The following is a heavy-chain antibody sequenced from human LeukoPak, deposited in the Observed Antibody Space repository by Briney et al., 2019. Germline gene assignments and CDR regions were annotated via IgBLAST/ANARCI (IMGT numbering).Heavy chain of an antibody. CDR1: GFTFSSYA. J-gene: IGHJ4*02. Sequence: GGSLRLSCAASGFTFSSYAMGWVRQAPGKGLEWVSAISGSGGSTYYADSVKGRFTISRDNSKNTLYLQMNSLRAEDTAVYYCAKDRDFWSGHLSPFDYWGQGTLVTVSS. CDR3: AKDRDFWSGHLSPFDY. D-gene: IGHD3-3*01. CDR2: ISGSGGST. V-gene: IGHV3-23*01.